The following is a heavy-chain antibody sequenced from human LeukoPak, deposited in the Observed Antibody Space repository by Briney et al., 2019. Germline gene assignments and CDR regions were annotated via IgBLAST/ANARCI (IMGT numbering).Heavy chain of an antibody. D-gene: IGHD6-19*01. CDR1: GFTFSDYY. V-gene: IGHV3-11*01. Sequence: GGSLRLSCAASGFTFSDYYMSWIRQAPGKGLEWVSYISSSGSTIYYADSVKGRFTISRDNAKNSLYLQMNSLRAEGTAVYYCARGASSGWYRVFDYWGQGTLVTVSS. CDR2: ISSSGSTI. CDR3: ARGASSGWYRVFDY. J-gene: IGHJ4*02.